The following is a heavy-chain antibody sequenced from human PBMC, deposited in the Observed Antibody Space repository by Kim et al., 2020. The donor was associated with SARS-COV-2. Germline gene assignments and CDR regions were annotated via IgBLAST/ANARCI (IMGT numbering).Heavy chain of an antibody. Sequence: GGSLRLSCAASGFTFSSYAMGWVRQPPGTGLEWVSALTASGANTYYADSVKGRFTVSRDNSKNTLFLQMNSMRAEDTAVYYCGKDQGGDYYERRIDTFDLWVQGTMVAVS. CDR3: GKDQGGDYYERRIDTFDL. CDR2: LTASGANT. V-gene: IGHV3-23*01. J-gene: IGHJ3*01. D-gene: IGHD3-22*01. CDR1: GFTFSSYA.